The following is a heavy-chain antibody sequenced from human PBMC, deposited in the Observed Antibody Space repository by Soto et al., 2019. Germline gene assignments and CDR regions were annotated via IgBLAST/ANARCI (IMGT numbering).Heavy chain of an antibody. J-gene: IGHJ4*02. CDR2: ISYDGSNK. CDR1: GFTFSSYA. D-gene: IGHD5-18*01. Sequence: QVQLVESGGGVVQPGRSLRLSCAASGFTFSSYAMHWVRQAPGKGLEWVAVISYDGSNKYYADSVKGRFTISRDNSKNTLYLQMNSLRAEDTAVYYCALYKRGYSYGGFDYWGQGTLVTVYS. V-gene: IGHV3-30-3*01. CDR3: ALYKRGYSYGGFDY.